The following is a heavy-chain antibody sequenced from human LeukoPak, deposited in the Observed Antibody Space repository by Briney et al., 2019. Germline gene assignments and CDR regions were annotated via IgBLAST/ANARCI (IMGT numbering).Heavy chain of an antibody. J-gene: IGHJ4*02. CDR1: GGSFSGYY. Sequence: PSETLSLTCAVYGGSFSGYYWSWIRQPPGKGLEWIGEINHSGSTNYNPSLKSRVTISVDTSKNQFSLKLSSVTAADTAVYYCVRDRHWTNDWVFDYWGQGTLVIVSS. CDR2: INHSGST. CDR3: VRDRHWTNDWVFDY. D-gene: IGHD1/OR15-1a*01. V-gene: IGHV4-34*01.